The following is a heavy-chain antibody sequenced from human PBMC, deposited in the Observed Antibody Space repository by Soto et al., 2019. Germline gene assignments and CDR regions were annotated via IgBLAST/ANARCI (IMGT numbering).Heavy chain of an antibody. CDR3: ARGRRMTMVRGVITNYMDV. CDR2: INHSGST. V-gene: IGHV4-34*01. CDR1: GGSFSGYY. J-gene: IGHJ6*03. D-gene: IGHD3-10*01. Sequence: SETLSLTCAVYGGSFSGYYWSWIRQPPGKGLEWIGEINHSGSTNYNPSLKSRVTISVDTSKNQFSLKLSSVTAADTAVYYCARGRRMTMVRGVITNYMDVWGKGTTVTVSS.